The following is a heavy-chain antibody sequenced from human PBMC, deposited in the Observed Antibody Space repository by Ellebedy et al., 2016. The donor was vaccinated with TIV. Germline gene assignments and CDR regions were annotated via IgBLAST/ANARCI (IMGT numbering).Heavy chain of an antibody. J-gene: IGHJ6*03. V-gene: IGHV3-7*01. CDR3: AREERQWLALDYYYYYMDV. Sequence: GESLKISXAASGFTFSSYWMSWVRQAPGKGLEWVANIKQDGSEKYYVVSVKGRFTISRDNAKNSLYLQMNSLRAEDTAVYYCAREERQWLALDYYYYYMDVWGKGTTVTVSS. CDR1: GFTFSSYW. D-gene: IGHD6-19*01. CDR2: IKQDGSEK.